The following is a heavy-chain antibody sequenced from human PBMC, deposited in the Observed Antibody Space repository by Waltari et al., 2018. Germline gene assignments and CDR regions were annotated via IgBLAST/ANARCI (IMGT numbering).Heavy chain of an antibody. D-gene: IGHD6-13*01. CDR1: GGSISSGGYY. V-gene: IGHV4-31*03. CDR3: ASSSRRQKVDY. J-gene: IGHJ4*02. CDR2: IYYSGST. Sequence: QVQLQESGPGLVKPSQTLSLTCTVSGGSISSGGYYWSWIRQHPGKGLEWIGYIYYSGSTYYNPARKSRVTISVDTSKNQFSLKLSAVTAADTAVYYCASSSRRQKVDYWGQGTLVTVSS.